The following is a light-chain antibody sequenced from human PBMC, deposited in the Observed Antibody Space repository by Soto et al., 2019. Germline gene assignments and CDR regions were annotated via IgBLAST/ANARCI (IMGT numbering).Light chain of an antibody. J-gene: IGLJ7*01. CDR2: GNN. Sequence: QAVVTQPPSVSGAPGQRATFSCTGSNSNIGARSDVHWYQHLPGRAPKLLISGNNNRPSGVSDRFSAFKSGTSASLVITGLQAEDEADYYCLSYDSSLSGWVFGGGTQLTVL. V-gene: IGLV1-40*01. CDR1: NSNIGARSD. CDR3: LSYDSSLSGWV.